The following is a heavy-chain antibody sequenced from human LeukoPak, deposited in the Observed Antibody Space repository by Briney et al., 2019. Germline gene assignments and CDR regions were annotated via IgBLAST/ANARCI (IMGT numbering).Heavy chain of an antibody. CDR2: IYRTGST. Sequence: SETLSLTCTVSGGSISSYYWSWIRQPAGEGLEWIGRIYRTGSTNYNPSLKSRLTMSGDTSKDHFSLRLRSVTAADTAVYYCARQIASAGTAGFDFWGQGALVTVSS. V-gene: IGHV4-4*07. CDR3: ARQIASAGTAGFDF. D-gene: IGHD6-13*01. CDR1: GGSISSYY. J-gene: IGHJ4*02.